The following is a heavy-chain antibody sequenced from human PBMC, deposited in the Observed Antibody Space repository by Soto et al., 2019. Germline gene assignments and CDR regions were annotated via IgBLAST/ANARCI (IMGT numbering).Heavy chain of an antibody. D-gene: IGHD3-22*01. Sequence: EVQLLESGGGLVQRGGSLRLSCAASGFTFSSYAMNWVRQAPGKGLEWVSGISGSGGSTYYADSVKGRFTIPRDNSKNTLYLQMNSLRAEDTAVYYCAKIQHTFYYDTSGYYPWGQGTLVTVSS. CDR3: AKIQHTFYYDTSGYYP. J-gene: IGHJ5*02. CDR1: GFTFSSYA. CDR2: ISGSGGST. V-gene: IGHV3-23*01.